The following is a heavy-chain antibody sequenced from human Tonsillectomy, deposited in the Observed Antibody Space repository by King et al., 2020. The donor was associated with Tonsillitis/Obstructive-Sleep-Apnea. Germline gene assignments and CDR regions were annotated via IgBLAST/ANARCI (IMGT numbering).Heavy chain of an antibody. V-gene: IGHV3-15*01. J-gene: IGHJ4*02. Sequence: VQLVESGGGLVQPGGALRLSCDASGFTFRHAWTSWVPQAPGKGLEWVGRIKSKSDGGSIDYTAPVKDRFTIPRDDSKNRLYLQMNSLKTEDTAVYYCTARGGRYWGQGTLVTVSS. D-gene: IGHD3-10*01. CDR1: GFTFRHAW. CDR3: TARGGRY. CDR2: IKSKSDGGSI.